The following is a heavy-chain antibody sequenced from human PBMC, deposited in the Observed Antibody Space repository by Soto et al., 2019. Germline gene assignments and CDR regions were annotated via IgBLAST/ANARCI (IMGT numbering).Heavy chain of an antibody. Sequence: DVQLMESGGGLVQPGGSLRLSCAAYGFTFSSYWMTWVRQAPGKGLEWVANMNEDGSEKYYVDSVKGRFTISRDNAQNSLYLQMNNLSAEDTAMYYCARGSIVSYWGQGTLVTVAS. CDR2: MNEDGSEK. CDR1: GFTFSSYW. V-gene: IGHV3-7*04. CDR3: ARGSIVSY. J-gene: IGHJ4*02. D-gene: IGHD3-3*02.